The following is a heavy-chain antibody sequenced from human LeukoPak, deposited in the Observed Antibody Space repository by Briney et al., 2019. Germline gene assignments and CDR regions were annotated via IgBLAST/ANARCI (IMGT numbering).Heavy chain of an antibody. CDR3: ARGHYAFDI. CDR1: GGSISSSSYY. V-gene: IGHV4-39*07. J-gene: IGHJ3*02. CDR2: IYHSGST. Sequence: SETLSLTCTVSGGSISSSSYYWGWIRQPPGKGLEWIGSIYHSGSTYYNPSLKSRVTISVDTSKNQFSLKLSSVTAADTAVYYCARGHYAFDIWGQGTMVTVSS.